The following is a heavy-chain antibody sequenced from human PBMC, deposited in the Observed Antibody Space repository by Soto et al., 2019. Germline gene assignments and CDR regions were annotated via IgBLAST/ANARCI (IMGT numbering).Heavy chain of an antibody. CDR3: ARDTRYYYDSSGYPDY. V-gene: IGHV3-21*01. Sequence: EVQLVESGGGLVKPGGSLRLSCAASGFTFSSYSMNWVRQAPGKGLEWVSSISSSSSYIYYADSVKGRFTISRDNAKNSLYLQMNSLRAEDTAVYYCARDTRYYYDSSGYPDYWGQGTLVTVSS. CDR1: GFTFSSYS. J-gene: IGHJ4*02. CDR2: ISSSSSYI. D-gene: IGHD3-22*01.